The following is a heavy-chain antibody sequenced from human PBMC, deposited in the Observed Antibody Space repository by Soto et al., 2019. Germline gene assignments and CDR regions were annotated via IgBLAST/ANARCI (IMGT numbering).Heavy chain of an antibody. V-gene: IGHV1-2*02. CDR2: INPNSGGT. CDR1: GYTFSGYY. D-gene: IGHD6-13*01. CDR3: ARGGQQLVPGELNWFVP. J-gene: IGHJ5*02. Sequence: ASVKVSCKASGYTFSGYYMHWVRQAPGQGLEWMGWINPNSGGTNYAQKFQGRVTMTRDTSISTAYMELNRLRSDDTAVYYCARGGQQLVPGELNWFVPWGKGTLVTVSS.